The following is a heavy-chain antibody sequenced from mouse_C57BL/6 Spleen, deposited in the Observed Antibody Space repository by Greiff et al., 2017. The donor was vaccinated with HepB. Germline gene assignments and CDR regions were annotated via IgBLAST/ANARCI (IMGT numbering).Heavy chain of an antibody. V-gene: IGHV1-59*01. Sequence: QVQLQQPGAELVRPGTSVKLSCKASGYTFTSYWMHWVKQRPGHGLEWIGVIDPSDSYTNYNQKFKGKATLTVDTSSSTAYMQLSSLTSEDSAVYYCARGWDGAMDYWGQGTAVTVSS. CDR2: IDPSDSYT. CDR3: ARGWDGAMDY. CDR1: GYTFTSYW. J-gene: IGHJ4*01. D-gene: IGHD4-1*01.